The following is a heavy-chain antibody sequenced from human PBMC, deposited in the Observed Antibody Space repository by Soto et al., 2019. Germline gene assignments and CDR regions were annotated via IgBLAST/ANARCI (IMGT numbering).Heavy chain of an antibody. V-gene: IGHV5-51*01. D-gene: IGHD3-22*01. J-gene: IGHJ4*02. CDR3: TTGLSNGYYNFDY. CDR1: GYSFTSYW. Sequence: GESLKISCKGSGYSFTSYWIGWVRQMPGKGLEWMGIIYPGDSDTRYSPSFQGQVTISRDDSKSIAYLQMNSLKTEDTAVYYCTTGLSNGYYNFDYWGQGTPVTVSS. CDR2: IYPGDSDT.